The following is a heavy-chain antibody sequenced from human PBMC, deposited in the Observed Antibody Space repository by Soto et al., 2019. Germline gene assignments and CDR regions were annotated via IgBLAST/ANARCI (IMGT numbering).Heavy chain of an antibody. Sequence: EVQLVESGGGLVKPGGSLRLSCAASGFTFSKAWMNWVRQAPGKGLEWVGRIKSKTDEESIIYAAPMEGRITISRDDTKNTLYLQMNSLKTEDTAVYYCTVESRTQCAPYFEYWGQGILVTVSS. CDR1: GFTFSKAW. CDR3: TVESRTQCAPYFEY. D-gene: IGHD3-16*01. V-gene: IGHV3-15*01. CDR2: IKSKTDEESI. J-gene: IGHJ4*02.